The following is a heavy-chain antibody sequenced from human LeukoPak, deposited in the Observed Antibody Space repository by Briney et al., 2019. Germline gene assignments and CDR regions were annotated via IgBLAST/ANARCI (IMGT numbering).Heavy chain of an antibody. Sequence: ASVKVSCKASGYTFTSYGISWVRQAPGQGLEWMGWISAYNGNTNYAQKLQGRVTMTTDTSTSTAYMEVRSLRSDDTAVYYCARDPGYSYGFGYYYYYMDVWGKGTTVTISS. CDR1: GYTFTSYG. CDR2: ISAYNGNT. J-gene: IGHJ6*03. D-gene: IGHD5-18*01. V-gene: IGHV1-18*01. CDR3: ARDPGYSYGFGYYYYYMDV.